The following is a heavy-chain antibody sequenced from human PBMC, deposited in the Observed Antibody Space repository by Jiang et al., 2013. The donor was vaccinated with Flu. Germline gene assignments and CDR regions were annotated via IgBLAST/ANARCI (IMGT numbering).Heavy chain of an antibody. J-gene: IGHJ4*02. V-gene: IGHV4-59*08. CDR1: GGSISSHH. CDR3: ARQRVYTTSSFYFDY. Sequence: PGLVKPSETLSLTCTVSGGSISSHHWSWIREPPGKGLEWIGFIYNSGSTNYNPSLKSRVTISLDTSKNQFSLNLSSLTAADTAVYYCARQRVYTTSSFYFDYWGQGTLFTVSS. D-gene: IGHD6-6*01. CDR2: IYNSGST.